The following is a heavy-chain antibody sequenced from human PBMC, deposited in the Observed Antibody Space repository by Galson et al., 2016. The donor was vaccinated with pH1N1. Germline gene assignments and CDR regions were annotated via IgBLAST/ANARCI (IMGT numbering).Heavy chain of an antibody. CDR3: ARDLGYAYGFYYYYYMDV. V-gene: IGHV3-48*04. D-gene: IGHD5-18*01. CDR1: GFTFNEYG. Sequence: SLRLSCAASGFTFNEYGMNWVRQAPGKGLEWVSYISRSVTNIYYAGSVKGRFTISRDTAKNSLYLQMDSLRLDDTAVYFCARDLGYAYGFYYYYYMDVWGKGTTVTVSS. CDR2: ISRSVTNI. J-gene: IGHJ6*03.